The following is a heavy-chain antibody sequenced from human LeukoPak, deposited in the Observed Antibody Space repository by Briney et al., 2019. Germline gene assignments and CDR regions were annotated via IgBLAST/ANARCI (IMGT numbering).Heavy chain of an antibody. CDR1: GGTFSSYA. CDR3: ARDPYDSSGYYY. Sequence: ASVKVSCTASGGTFSSYAISWVRQAPGQGLEWMGGIIPIFGTANYAQKFQGRVTITADESTSTAYMELSSLRSEDTAVYYCARDPYDSSGYYYWGQGTLVTVSS. D-gene: IGHD3-22*01. V-gene: IGHV1-69*13. J-gene: IGHJ4*02. CDR2: IIPIFGTA.